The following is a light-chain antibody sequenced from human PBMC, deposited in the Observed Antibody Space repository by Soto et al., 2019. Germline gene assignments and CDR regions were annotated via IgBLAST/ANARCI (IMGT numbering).Light chain of an antibody. CDR3: QSYDSSLSVHVV. V-gene: IGLV1-40*01. CDR2: GNS. Sequence: QSVLTQPPSVSGAPGQRVTISCTGSSSNIGAGYDVHWYQQLPGTAPKRLIYGNSNRPSGVPDRFSGSKSGTSASLAITGLQAEDEADYSCQSYDSSLSVHVVFGGGTKLTVL. J-gene: IGLJ2*01. CDR1: SSNIGAGYD.